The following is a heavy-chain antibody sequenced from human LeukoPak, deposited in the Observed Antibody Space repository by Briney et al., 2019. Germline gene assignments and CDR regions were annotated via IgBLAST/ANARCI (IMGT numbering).Heavy chain of an antibody. Sequence: SVKVSCKASGGTFSSYAISWVRQAPGQGLEWMGGIIPIFGTANYAQKFQGRVTMTTDTSTSTAYMELRSLRSDDTAVYYCARDPGYSSSWYYFDYWGQGTLVTVSS. D-gene: IGHD6-13*01. CDR2: IIPIFGTA. J-gene: IGHJ4*02. CDR1: GGTFSSYA. CDR3: ARDPGYSSSWYYFDY. V-gene: IGHV1-69*05.